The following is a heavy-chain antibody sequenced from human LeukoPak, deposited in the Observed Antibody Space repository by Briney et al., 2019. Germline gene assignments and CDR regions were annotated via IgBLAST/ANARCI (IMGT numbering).Heavy chain of an antibody. J-gene: IGHJ3*02. Sequence: GGSLRLSCAASGFTFSSYAMHWVRQAPGKGLEWVAVISYDESNKYYADSVKGRFTISRDNSKNTLYLQMNSLRAEDTAVYYCAKDRGTGTTLGAFDIWGQGTMVTVSS. V-gene: IGHV3-30-3*01. CDR3: AKDRGTGTTLGAFDI. CDR1: GFTFSSYA. D-gene: IGHD1-1*01. CDR2: ISYDESNK.